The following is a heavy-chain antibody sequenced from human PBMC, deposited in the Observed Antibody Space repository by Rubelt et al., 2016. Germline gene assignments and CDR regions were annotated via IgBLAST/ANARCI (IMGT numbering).Heavy chain of an antibody. CDR2: INDSGST. Sequence: QLQLQESGPGLVEPSETLSLTCTVSGGSISTSSYHWGWIRQPPGKGLEWIGEINDSGSTSYNPSLTSRVPMSVDTSKNQFSRELSVLNCAETAELYCAGGRGTRSLLRGAIDIWGQGTTVTVSS. CDR1: GGSISTSSYH. J-gene: IGHJ3*02. CDR3: AGGRGTRSLLRGAIDI. V-gene: IGHV4-39*07. D-gene: IGHD3-22*01.